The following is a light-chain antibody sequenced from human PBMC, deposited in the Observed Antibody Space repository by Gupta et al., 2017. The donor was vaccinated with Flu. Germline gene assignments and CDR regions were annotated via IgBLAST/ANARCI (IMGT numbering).Light chain of an antibody. J-gene: IGKJ1*01. CDR2: DAS. CDR3: QPNGRSLWT. Sequence: PGGTTPPCCAGSQSISYMYLDWYQENQGPAPLLFIYDASTRDIGITYRVSGSGSGTDFTLTISRPEHEAFAVYHRQPNGRSLWTFGQGTKVEIK. V-gene: IGKV3D-20*01. CDR1: QSISYMY.